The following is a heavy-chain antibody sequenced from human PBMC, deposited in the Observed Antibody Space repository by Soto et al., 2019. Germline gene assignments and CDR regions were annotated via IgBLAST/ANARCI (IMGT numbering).Heavy chain of an antibody. J-gene: IGHJ3*02. V-gene: IGHV5-51*01. Sequence: PGESLKISCKGSGYSFTSYWIGWVRQMPGKGLEWMGIIYPGDSDTRYSPSFQGQVTISADKSISTAYLQWSSLKASDTAMYYCARHKGGARYCSSTSCYAFDIWGQGTMVTVSS. D-gene: IGHD2-2*01. CDR2: IYPGDSDT. CDR3: ARHKGGARYCSSTSCYAFDI. CDR1: GYSFTSYW.